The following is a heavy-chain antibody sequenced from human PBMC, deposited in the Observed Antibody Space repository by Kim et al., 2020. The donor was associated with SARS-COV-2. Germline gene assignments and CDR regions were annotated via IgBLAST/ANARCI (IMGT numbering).Heavy chain of an antibody. J-gene: IGHJ4*02. CDR3: AKGYYDSGNYYTLDF. Sequence: ADSVKGRFTISRDNSRNTLYLQMNSLGAEDTAVYYCAKGYYDSGNYYTLDFRGQGTLVTVSS. D-gene: IGHD3-10*01. V-gene: IGHV3-23*01.